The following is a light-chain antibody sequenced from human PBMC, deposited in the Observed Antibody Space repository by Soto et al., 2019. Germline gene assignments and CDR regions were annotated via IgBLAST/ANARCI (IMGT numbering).Light chain of an antibody. CDR1: QSVSSSY. CDR2: AAS. V-gene: IGKV3-20*01. J-gene: IGKJ2*01. Sequence: EIVLTQSPGTLSLSPGERATLSCRASQSVSSSYLAWYQQKPGQAPRLLIYAASSRAAGIPDKFSGSGSGTDFTLTISRLEAADFAVCYCQQYGSSPLYTFGQGTKMEIK. CDR3: QQYGSSPLYT.